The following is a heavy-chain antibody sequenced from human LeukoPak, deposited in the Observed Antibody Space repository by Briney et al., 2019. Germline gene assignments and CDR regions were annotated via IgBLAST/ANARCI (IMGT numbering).Heavy chain of an antibody. D-gene: IGHD1-26*01. CDR1: GFTFSSYS. V-gene: IGHV3-21*01. CDR2: ISSSSSYI. CDR3: ARDEQRGARVDY. J-gene: IGHJ4*02. Sequence: GGSLRLSCAASGFTFSSYSMNWVRQAPGKGLEWVSSISSSSSYIYYADSVKGRFTISRDNAKNSLYLQMNSLRAEDTAVYYCARDEQRGARVDYCGQGTLVTVSS.